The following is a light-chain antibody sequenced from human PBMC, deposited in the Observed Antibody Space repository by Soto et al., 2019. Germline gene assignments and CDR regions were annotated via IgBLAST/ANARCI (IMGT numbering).Light chain of an antibody. J-gene: IGLJ3*02. CDR3: LIYYGDPHLV. CDR2: TTN. V-gene: IGLV7-43*01. CDR1: TGAVTSGNY. Sequence: QAVVTQEPSLTVSPGGTVTLTCASSTGAVTSGNYPSWFQQKPGQPPRTLIYTTNNKHSWTPARFSGSLLGGKAALALSGVQPEDEAEYYCLIYYGDPHLVFGGGTKVTVL.